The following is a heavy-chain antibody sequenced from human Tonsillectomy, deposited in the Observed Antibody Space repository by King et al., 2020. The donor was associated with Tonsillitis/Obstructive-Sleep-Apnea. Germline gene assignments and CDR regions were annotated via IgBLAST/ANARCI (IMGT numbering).Heavy chain of an antibody. V-gene: IGHV1-2*02. CDR1: GYTFTGYY. J-gene: IGHJ4*02. Sequence: QLVQSGAAVKKPGASVKVSCKASGYTFTGYYMHWVRQAPGQGLEWMGWINPNSGGTNYAQKFQGRVTMTRDTSISTAYMELSRLRSDDTAVYYCARAVRYDSSGYYYSPFDYWGQGTLVTVSS. CDR3: ARAVRYDSSGYYYSPFDY. CDR2: INPNSGGT. D-gene: IGHD3-22*01.